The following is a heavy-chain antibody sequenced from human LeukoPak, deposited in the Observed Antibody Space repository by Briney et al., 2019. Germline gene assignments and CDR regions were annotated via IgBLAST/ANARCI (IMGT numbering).Heavy chain of an antibody. Sequence: NPSETLSLTCTVSGGSISSYYWSWIRQPPGKGLEWIGYIYYSGSTNYNPCLKMRVTISVDTSKNQFSLKLSSVTAADTAVYYCARGDGLWFGELLSAFDIWGQGTMVTVSS. CDR1: GGSISSYY. J-gene: IGHJ3*02. CDR2: IYYSGST. V-gene: IGHV4-59*01. D-gene: IGHD3-10*01. CDR3: ARGDGLWFGELLSAFDI.